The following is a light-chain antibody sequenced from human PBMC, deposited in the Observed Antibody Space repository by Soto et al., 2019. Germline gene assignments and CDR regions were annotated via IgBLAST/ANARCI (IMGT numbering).Light chain of an antibody. CDR2: GAS. Sequence: EIVLTQSPGTLSLSPGERATLSCRASQSVSSNYLAWYQQKRGQAPRLLIYGASSRATGIPTRFSGSGSGKDLNFNISRPEPEEFAVDFCQEDDTSPRAFGQGNQVEI. V-gene: IGKV3-20*01. CDR1: QSVSSNY. CDR3: QEDDTSPRA. J-gene: IGKJ1*01.